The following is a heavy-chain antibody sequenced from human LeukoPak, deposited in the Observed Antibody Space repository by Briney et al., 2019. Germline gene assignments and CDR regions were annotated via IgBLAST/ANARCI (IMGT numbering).Heavy chain of an antibody. Sequence: GGSLRLSCAASGFTFSTYTMYWARQPPGKRLEWVSIIGNNGGGIHYADSVKDRFTISRDNSKNTLYLQMDSLRAEDTALYYCARDRAWNYFDYWGQGTLVTVSS. J-gene: IGHJ4*02. CDR2: IGNNGGGI. CDR1: GFTFSTYT. V-gene: IGHV3-23*01. D-gene: IGHD3-3*01. CDR3: ARDRAWNYFDY.